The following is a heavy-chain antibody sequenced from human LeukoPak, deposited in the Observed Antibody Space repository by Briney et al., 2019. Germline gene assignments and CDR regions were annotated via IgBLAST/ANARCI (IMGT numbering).Heavy chain of an antibody. D-gene: IGHD1-26*01. J-gene: IGHJ4*02. V-gene: IGHV3-21*01. CDR3: ARDLGGSYFD. Sequence: GGSLRLSCAASGFTFSSYSMNWVRQAPGEGLEWVSSISSSSSYIYYADSVKGRFTISRDNAKNSLYLQMNSLRAEDTAVYYCARDLGGSYFDWGQGTLVTVSS. CDR2: ISSSSSYI. CDR1: GFTFSSYS.